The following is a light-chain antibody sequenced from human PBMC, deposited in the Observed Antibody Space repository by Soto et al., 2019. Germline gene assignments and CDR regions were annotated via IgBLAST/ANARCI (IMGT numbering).Light chain of an antibody. CDR1: STDVGGYDY. J-gene: IGLJ2*01. V-gene: IGLV2-14*01. Sequence: QSALTQPASLSGSPGQSITISCTGTSTDVGGYDYVSCYQHFPGKAPKLIIYAVSNRPSGVSNRFSGSKSGNTAYLTISGLQADDEADYYCSSYTSSIPVDVVFGGGTKLPVL. CDR2: AVS. CDR3: SSYTSSIPVDVV.